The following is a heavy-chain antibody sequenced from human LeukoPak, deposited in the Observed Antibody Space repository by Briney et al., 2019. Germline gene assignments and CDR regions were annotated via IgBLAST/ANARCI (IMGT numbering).Heavy chain of an antibody. D-gene: IGHD3-22*01. J-gene: IGHJ6*02. CDR3: ARGKWEVVVIPCRAYGMDV. CDR1: GFTFSSYA. CDR2: IWYDGSNK. V-gene: IGHV3-33*08. Sequence: GRSLRLSCAASGFTFSSYAMHWVRQAPGKGLEWVAVIWYDGSNKYYADSVKGRFTISRDNSKNTLYLQMNSLRAEDTAVYYCARGKWEVVVIPCRAYGMDVWGQGTTVTVSS.